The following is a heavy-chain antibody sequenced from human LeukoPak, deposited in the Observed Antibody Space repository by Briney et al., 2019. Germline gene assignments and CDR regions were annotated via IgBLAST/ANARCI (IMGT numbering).Heavy chain of an antibody. Sequence: GGSLRLSCAASGFTFSSYEMNWVRQAPGKGLEWVSYISSSGSTIYYADSVKGRFTISRDNAKNSLYLQMNSLRAEDTAVYYCAGTVRRIDAFDIWGQGTMVTVSS. CDR3: AGTVRRIDAFDI. D-gene: IGHD4-17*01. J-gene: IGHJ3*02. CDR2: ISSSGSTI. V-gene: IGHV3-48*03. CDR1: GFTFSSYE.